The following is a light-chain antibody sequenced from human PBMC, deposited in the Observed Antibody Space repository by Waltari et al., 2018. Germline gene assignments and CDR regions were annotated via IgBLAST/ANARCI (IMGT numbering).Light chain of an antibody. Sequence: EIVQTPSPATLAESPGARAALSCRASQSVSRNLAWYQQKPGQAPRLLLYGASTRATGIPARFSGSGSGTEFSLTISSLQSEDFAVYYCQHYMNLPYTFGQGTKLEIK. CDR2: GAS. CDR1: QSVSRN. V-gene: IGKV3D-15*01. J-gene: IGKJ2*01. CDR3: QHYMNLPYT.